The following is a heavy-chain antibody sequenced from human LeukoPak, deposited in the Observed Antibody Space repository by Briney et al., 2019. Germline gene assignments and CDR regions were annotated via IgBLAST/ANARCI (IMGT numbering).Heavy chain of an antibody. CDR1: GFTFSSYG. CDR3: AKDRGSGWYFDY. V-gene: IGHV3-30*18. CDR2: ISYDGSNK. Sequence: PGGSLRLSCAASGFTFSSYGMHWVRQAPGKGLEWVAVISYDGSNKYYADPVKGRFTISRDNSKNTLHLQMNSLRAEDTAVYYCAKDRGSGWYFDYWGQGTLVTVSS. J-gene: IGHJ4*02. D-gene: IGHD6-19*01.